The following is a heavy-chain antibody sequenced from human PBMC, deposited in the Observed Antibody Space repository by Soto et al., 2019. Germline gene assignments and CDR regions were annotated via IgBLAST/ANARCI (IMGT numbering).Heavy chain of an antibody. D-gene: IGHD3-16*02. CDR3: ARDGLLFSGPYRPSRFDY. CDR2: IKHDTSEA. V-gene: IGHV3-7*03. Sequence: DVQLVESGGGLVQPGRSLRLSCAASGFKFSDYWMSWVRQAPGKGLEWVGNIKHDTSEAHYADSVKGRFTITRDNIKNFPVLQMNGLRSDDTASYYCARDGLLFSGPYRPSRFDYWGLGTLVTVSS. J-gene: IGHJ4*02. CDR1: GFKFSDYW.